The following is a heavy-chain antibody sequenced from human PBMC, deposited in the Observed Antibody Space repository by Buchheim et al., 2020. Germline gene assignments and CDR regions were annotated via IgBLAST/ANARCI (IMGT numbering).Heavy chain of an antibody. Sequence: QVQLQESGPRLVKPSGTLSPTCAVSGGSVSSANWWTWVRQPPGKGLEWIGEIYHSGRTDYSPSLKSRVTMSVDKSKNQFPMKLNSVTAADTAVYYCAGSAYFYGSQTPENFDYWGQGIL. D-gene: IGHD3-10*01. CDR1: GGSVSSANW. J-gene: IGHJ4*02. V-gene: IGHV4-4*02. CDR2: IYHSGRT. CDR3: AGSAYFYGSQTPENFDY.